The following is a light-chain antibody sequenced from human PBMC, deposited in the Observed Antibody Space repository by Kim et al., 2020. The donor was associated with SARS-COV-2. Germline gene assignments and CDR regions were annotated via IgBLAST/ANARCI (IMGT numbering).Light chain of an antibody. V-gene: IGLV6-57*03. J-gene: IGLJ2*01. CDR1: SGSIDDNY. CDR2: EDD. CDR3: QSYNRDNVI. Sequence: GETVTICDTRSSGSIDDNYVQGYQQRPGGVPTTVIYEDDQRPSGVSDRFSGSIDNSSNSASLTISGLRTEDEADYYCQSYNRDNVIFGGGTQLTVL.